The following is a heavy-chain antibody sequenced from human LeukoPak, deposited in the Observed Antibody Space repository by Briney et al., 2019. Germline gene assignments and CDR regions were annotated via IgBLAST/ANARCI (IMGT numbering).Heavy chain of an antibody. J-gene: IGHJ4*02. D-gene: IGHD5-18*01. CDR1: GYTFTSYG. CDR2: ISAYNGNT. CDR3: ARVARTAMAFGPDY. Sequence: ASVKVSCKASGYTFTSYGISWVRQAPGQGLEWMGWISAYNGNTNYAQKLQGRVTMTTDTSTSAAYMELRSLRSDDTAVYYCARVARTAMAFGPDYWGQGTLVTVSS. V-gene: IGHV1-18*01.